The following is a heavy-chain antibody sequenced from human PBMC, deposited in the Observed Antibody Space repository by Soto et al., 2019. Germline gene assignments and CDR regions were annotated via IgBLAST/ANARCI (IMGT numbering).Heavy chain of an antibody. V-gene: IGHV4-30-4*01. CDR1: CGSIISGDYC. CDR2: IYYSGGT. Sequence: SETLSLTCTFSCGSIISGDYCWNWIRQPPGKGLEWIGYIYYSGGTYYNPSLKSRVSISVDTSKNQFSLKLSSVTAADTAVYYCAREPYDYDRSGHFDYWGQGTLVTVSS. CDR3: AREPYDYDRSGHFDY. D-gene: IGHD3-22*01. J-gene: IGHJ4*02.